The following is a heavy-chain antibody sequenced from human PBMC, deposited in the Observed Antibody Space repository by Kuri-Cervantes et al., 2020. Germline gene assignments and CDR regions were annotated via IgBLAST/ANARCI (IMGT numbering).Heavy chain of an antibody. V-gene: IGHV3-23*01. D-gene: IGHD6-19*01. Sequence: GESLKISCAASGFTFSSYAMSWVRQAPGKGLEWVSAISGSGGSTYYADSVKGRFTISRDNSKNTLYLQMNSLRAEDTAVYYCAKDLTSGWSYYYYYYGMDVWGQGTTVTVSS. J-gene: IGHJ6*02. CDR3: AKDLTSGWSYYYYYYGMDV. CDR2: ISGSGGST. CDR1: GFTFSSYA.